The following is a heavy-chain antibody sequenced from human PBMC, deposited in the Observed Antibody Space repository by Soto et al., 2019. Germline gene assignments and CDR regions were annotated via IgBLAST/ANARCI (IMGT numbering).Heavy chain of an antibody. CDR1: GYTFTGYY. CDR2: INPSGGST. J-gene: IGHJ4*02. V-gene: IGHV1-46*01. D-gene: IGHD5-12*01. CDR3: ARDAQIGHGYSVYHTY. Sequence: GASVKVSCKASGYTFTGYYMHWVRQAPGQGLEWVGLINPSGGSTTYAPKFQGRVTMTRDTSTSTVYMELNSLRSEDTAVYFCARDAQIGHGYSVYHTYWGQGTLVTVSS.